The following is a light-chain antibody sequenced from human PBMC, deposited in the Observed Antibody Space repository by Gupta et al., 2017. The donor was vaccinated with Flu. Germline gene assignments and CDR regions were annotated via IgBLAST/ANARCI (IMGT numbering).Light chain of an antibody. CDR2: AAS. CDR3: QQRDSTPGT. V-gene: IGKV1-39*01. CDR1: QSISSY. Sequence: DIQMTQSPSSLSASVGDRVTITCRASQSISSYLNWYQQKPGKAPKLLIYAASSLQSGVPSRFSGSGSGTDFTLTISSLQPEDFATYYCQQRDSTPGTFGQGTNVDIK. J-gene: IGKJ3*01.